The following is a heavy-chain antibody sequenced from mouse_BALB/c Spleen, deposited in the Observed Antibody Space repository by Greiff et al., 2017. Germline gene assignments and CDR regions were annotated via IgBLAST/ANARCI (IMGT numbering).Heavy chain of an antibody. Sequence: EVKLQESGPGLVKPSQSLSLTCTVTGYSITSDYAWNWIRQFPGNKLEWMGYISYSGSTSYNPSLKSRISITRDTSKNQFFLQLNSVTTEDTATYYCANHDYDWFAYWGQGTLVTVSA. CDR3: ANHDYDWFAY. D-gene: IGHD2-4*01. CDR1: GYSITSDYA. CDR2: ISYSGST. J-gene: IGHJ3*01. V-gene: IGHV3-2*02.